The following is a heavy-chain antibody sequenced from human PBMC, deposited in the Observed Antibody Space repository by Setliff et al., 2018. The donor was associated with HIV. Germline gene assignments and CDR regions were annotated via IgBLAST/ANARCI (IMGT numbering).Heavy chain of an antibody. CDR3: ARGRRDCSSGSCYGPYYMDV. J-gene: IGHJ6*03. Sequence: GGSLRLSCAASGFTFDDYTMHWVRQAPGKAPEWVSLISWDGYNTYYADSVQGRFTISRDNAKSTLYLQMNSLRAEDTATYYCARGRRDCSSGSCYGPYYMDVWGKGTTVTVSS. D-gene: IGHD2-15*01. CDR1: GFTFDDYT. V-gene: IGHV3-43*01. CDR2: ISWDGYNT.